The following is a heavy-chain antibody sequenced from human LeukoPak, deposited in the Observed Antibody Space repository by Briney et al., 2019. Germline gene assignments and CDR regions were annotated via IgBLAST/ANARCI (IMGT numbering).Heavy chain of an antibody. Sequence: GASVKVSCKASGYTFTSYGISWVRQAPGQGLEWMGWISAYNGNTNYAQKLQGRVTMTTDTSTSTAYMELRSLRSDDTAVYYCARNYAGDSSGYSFGNWFDPWGQGTLVTVSS. CDR2: ISAYNGNT. V-gene: IGHV1-18*01. J-gene: IGHJ5*02. CDR1: GYTFTSYG. CDR3: ARNYAGDSSGYSFGNWFDP. D-gene: IGHD3-22*01.